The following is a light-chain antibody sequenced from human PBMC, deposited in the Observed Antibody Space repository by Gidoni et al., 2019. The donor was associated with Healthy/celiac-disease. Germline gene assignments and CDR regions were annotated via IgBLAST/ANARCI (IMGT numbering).Light chain of an antibody. J-gene: IGKJ2*01. CDR1: QSISSY. CDR3: QQSYSTSMYT. V-gene: IGKV1-39*01. CDR2: APS. Sequence: DIQMTQSPSSLSASVGDRVTITCRASQSISSYLNWYQQKPGKAPKLLIYAPSSLQSGVPSRFSGSGSGTDFTLTISSLQPEDFATYYCQQSYSTSMYTFGQGTKLEIK.